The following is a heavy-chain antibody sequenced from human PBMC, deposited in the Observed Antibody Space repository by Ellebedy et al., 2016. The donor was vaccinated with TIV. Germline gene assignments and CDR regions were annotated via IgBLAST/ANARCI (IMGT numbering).Heavy chain of an antibody. Sequence: GGSLRLSCRASGFTFGDYYMAWVRQAPGKGLEWLAYISSRSSSINYADSVRGRFMVSRDNAENSVFLQMSSLRVEDTALYYCVRENVRGVHFDFWGHGTLVTVSS. J-gene: IGHJ4*01. CDR2: ISSRSSSI. D-gene: IGHD3-10*01. CDR1: GFTFGDYY. V-gene: IGHV3-11*06. CDR3: VRENVRGVHFDF.